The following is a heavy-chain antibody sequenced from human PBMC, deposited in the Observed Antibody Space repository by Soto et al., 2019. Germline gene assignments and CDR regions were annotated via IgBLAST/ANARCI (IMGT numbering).Heavy chain of an antibody. J-gene: IGHJ6*02. CDR2: INSDGSST. D-gene: IGHD6-13*01. V-gene: IGHV3-74*01. CDR3: ARDLEQQLVYRGYYYYYGRDV. CDR1: GFTFSSYW. Sequence: GGSLRLSCAASGFTFSSYWMHWVRQAPGKGLVWVSRINSDGSSTSYADSVKGRFTISRDNAKNTLYLQMNSLRAEDTAVYYWARDLEQQLVYRGYYYYYGRDVWGQGTTVTVSS.